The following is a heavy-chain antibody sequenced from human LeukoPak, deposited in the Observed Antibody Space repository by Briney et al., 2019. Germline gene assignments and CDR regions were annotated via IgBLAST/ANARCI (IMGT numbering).Heavy chain of an antibody. CDR3: ARAGYSSSLHFDY. CDR2: IYYSGST. J-gene: IGHJ4*02. D-gene: IGHD6-13*01. Sequence: PSETLSLTCTVSGGSLSSYYWSWIRQPPGKGLEWIGYIYYSGSTNYNPSLKSRVTISVDTSKNQFSLKLSSVTAADTAVYYCARAGYSSSLHFDYWGQGTLVTVSS. CDR1: GGSLSSYY. V-gene: IGHV4-59*01.